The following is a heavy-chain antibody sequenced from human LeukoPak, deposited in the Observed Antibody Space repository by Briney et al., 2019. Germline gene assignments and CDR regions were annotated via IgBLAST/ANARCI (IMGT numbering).Heavy chain of an antibody. J-gene: IGHJ4*02. Sequence: SETLSLTCSVSGGSISSSSHYWGWIRQPPGKGLEWIGEINHSGSTNYNPSLKSRVTISVDTSKNQFSLKLSSVTAADTAVYYCARGGSMMVYGKKRAYFDYWGQGTLVTVSS. CDR2: INHSGST. D-gene: IGHD2-8*01. CDR1: GGSISSSSHY. V-gene: IGHV4-39*07. CDR3: ARGGSMMVYGKKRAYFDY.